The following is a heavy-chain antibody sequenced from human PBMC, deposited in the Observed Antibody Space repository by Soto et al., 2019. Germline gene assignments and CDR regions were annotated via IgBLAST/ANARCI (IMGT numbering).Heavy chain of an antibody. V-gene: IGHV3-23*01. D-gene: IGHD5-12*01. Sequence: PGGSLRLSCAASGFTFSSYAMSWVRQAPGKGLEWVSAISGSGGSTYYADSVKGRFTISRDNSKNTLYLQMNSLRAEDTAVYYCVVDAADIVATTWWSYWGQGTLVTSPQ. CDR1: GFTFSSYA. CDR3: VVDAADIVATTWWSY. CDR2: ISGSGGST. J-gene: IGHJ4*02.